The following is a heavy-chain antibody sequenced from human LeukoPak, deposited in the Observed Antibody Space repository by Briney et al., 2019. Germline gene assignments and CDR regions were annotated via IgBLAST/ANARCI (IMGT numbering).Heavy chain of an antibody. CDR1: GFTFSSYS. J-gene: IGHJ4*02. V-gene: IGHV3-48*04. D-gene: IGHD2-21*02. Sequence: GGSLRLSCAASGFTFSSYSMNWVRQAPGKGLEWVSYISSSSSTIYYADSVKGRFTISRDNAKNSLYLQMNSLRAEDTAVYYCARGDPFDYWGQGTLVTVSS. CDR2: ISSSSSTI. CDR3: ARGDPFDY.